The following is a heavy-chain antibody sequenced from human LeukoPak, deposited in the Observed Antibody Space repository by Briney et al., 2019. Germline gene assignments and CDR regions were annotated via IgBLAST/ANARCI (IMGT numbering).Heavy chain of an antibody. CDR2: IIPIFGIA. J-gene: IGHJ6*04. CDR1: GGTFSSYA. V-gene: IGHV1-69*04. Sequence: SVKVSCKASGGTFSSYAISWVRQAPGQGLEWMGRIIPIFGIANYAQKFQGRVTITADKSTSTAYMELSSLRSEDTAVYYCARAAYCSSTSCYTVYYYGMDVWGKGTTVTVSS. CDR3: ARAAYCSSTSCYTVYYYGMDV. D-gene: IGHD2-2*02.